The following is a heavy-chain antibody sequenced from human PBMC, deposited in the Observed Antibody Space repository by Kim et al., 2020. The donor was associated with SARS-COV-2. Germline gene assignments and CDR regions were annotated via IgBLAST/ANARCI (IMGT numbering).Heavy chain of an antibody. D-gene: IGHD2-15*01. CDR3: AKNVGGSRVGY. Sequence: GGSLRLSCAASGFTFSNYAMGWVRQAPGKGLEWVSVITGSAGTTWYADSVKGRFTISRDNSKNTLFLQMSSLRAEDTAVYYCAKNVGGSRVGYWGQGTLVTVSS. CDR2: ITGSAGTT. CDR1: GFTFSNYA. J-gene: IGHJ4*02. V-gene: IGHV3-23*01.